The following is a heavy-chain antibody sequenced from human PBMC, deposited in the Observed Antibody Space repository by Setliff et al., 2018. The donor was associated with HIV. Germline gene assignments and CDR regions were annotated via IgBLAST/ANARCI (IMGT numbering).Heavy chain of an antibody. Sequence: SETLSLTCSVSGGSVGSGSYYWSWIRQSPGKGLEWLGYIYYSGSTTYNPSLRSRVTISIDTSKNQFPLNLRSVTAGDTAVYYCARDPPGYGDSKDYWGQGKLVTVSS. D-gene: IGHD4-17*01. CDR1: GGSVGSGSYY. V-gene: IGHV4-61*01. J-gene: IGHJ4*02. CDR3: ARDPPGYGDSKDY. CDR2: IYYSGST.